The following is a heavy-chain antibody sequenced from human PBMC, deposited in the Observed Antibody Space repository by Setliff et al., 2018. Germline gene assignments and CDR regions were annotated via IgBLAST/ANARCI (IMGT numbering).Heavy chain of an antibody. Sequence: KASETLSLTCSVSGRSISSGSDYWTWIRQPAGKGLEWIGHIYTSGSTNYNPSLKSRVTISVDTSKNQFSLKLSSVTAADTAVYYCARAISGWYSAFYYYMDVWGKGTTVTVSS. CDR3: ARAISGWYSAFYYYMDV. CDR1: GRSISSGSDY. V-gene: IGHV4-61*09. D-gene: IGHD6-19*01. CDR2: IYTSGST. J-gene: IGHJ6*03.